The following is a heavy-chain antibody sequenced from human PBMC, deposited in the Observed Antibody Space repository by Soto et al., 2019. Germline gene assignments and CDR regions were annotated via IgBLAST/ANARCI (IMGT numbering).Heavy chain of an antibody. J-gene: IGHJ4*02. CDR2: IYPSGGS. CDR1: GDSITSRNW. CDR3: VRDLGTGTHY. Sequence: QVQLQESGPGLVKPSGTLSLTCAVSGDSITSRNWWSWVRQAPGKGLEWIGEIYPSGGSTYHPSLKTRTTMSVDPTNTLFSRKLTSVPAADTAVYFCVRDLGTGTHYWGRRTLGTV. V-gene: IGHV4-4*02. D-gene: IGHD1-1*01.